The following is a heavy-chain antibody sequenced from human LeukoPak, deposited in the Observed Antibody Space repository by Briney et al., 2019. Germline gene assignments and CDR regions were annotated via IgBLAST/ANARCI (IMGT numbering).Heavy chain of an antibody. V-gene: IGHV1-18*01. D-gene: IGHD2-15*01. CDR3: ARDCSGGSCYSPPFDY. CDR1: GYTFTSYG. J-gene: IGHJ4*02. CDR2: ISAYNGNT. Sequence: ASVKVSCKASGYTFTSYGISWVRQAPGQGLEWMGWISAYNGNTNYAQKLQGRVTMTTDTSTSAAYMELRSLRSDDTAVYYCARDCSGGSCYSPPFDYWGQGTLVTVSS.